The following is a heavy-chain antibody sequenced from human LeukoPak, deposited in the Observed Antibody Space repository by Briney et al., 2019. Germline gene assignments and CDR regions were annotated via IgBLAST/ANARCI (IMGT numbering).Heavy chain of an antibody. CDR3: ARGRYSSTTYYFGS. Sequence: GGSLRLSCAASGFTFSSSWMSWVRQAPGKGLEWVANIKKDGSETYYVDSVKGRFTISRDNAKNSLYLQMNSLRAEDTAIYYCARGRYSSTTYYFGSWGQGTLVTVSS. V-gene: IGHV3-7*03. D-gene: IGHD6-13*01. CDR2: IKKDGSET. J-gene: IGHJ4*02. CDR1: GFTFSSSW.